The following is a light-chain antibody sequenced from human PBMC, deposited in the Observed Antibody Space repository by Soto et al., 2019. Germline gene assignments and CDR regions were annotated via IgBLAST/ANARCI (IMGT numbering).Light chain of an antibody. CDR1: SSNIGSNT. CDR2: SNN. V-gene: IGLV1-44*01. J-gene: IGLJ1*01. Sequence: QSVLTQPPSASGTPGQRVTISCSGSSSNIGSNTVNWYQQIPGTAPKLLIYSNNQRPSGVPDRFSGSKSGTSASLAVSGLQSEDEADYYCAAWDDSLNGDNYVFGTGTKVTVL. CDR3: AAWDDSLNGDNYV.